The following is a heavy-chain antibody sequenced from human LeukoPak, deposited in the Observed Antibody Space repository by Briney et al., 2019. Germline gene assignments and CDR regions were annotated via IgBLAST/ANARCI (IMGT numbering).Heavy chain of an antibody. J-gene: IGHJ4*02. CDR1: GFTVSSNY. CDR2: IYTGGST. V-gene: IGHV3-53*01. Sequence: GGSLRLSCAASGFTVSSNYMSWVRQAPGKGLEWVSVIYTGGSTFYTDSVKGRFTISRDNSKNTLYLQMNSLRAEDTAVYYCARGDFDFWGQGTLVTVSS. CDR3: ARGDFDF.